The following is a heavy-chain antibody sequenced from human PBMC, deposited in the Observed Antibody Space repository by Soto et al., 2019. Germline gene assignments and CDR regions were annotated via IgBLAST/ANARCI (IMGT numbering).Heavy chain of an antibody. CDR3: ARILQYFGAPRAYFDL. V-gene: IGHV3-15*05. J-gene: IGHJ2*01. CDR2: IKSKADGGTA. CDR1: GFSFNNVW. Sequence: PGGSLRLACGDSGFSFNNVWISWMRQTPGKGLEWVGRIKSKADGGTADYAAPLKGRVTISRDHSTNTLDLQMNNLKTEDTGVYFCARILQYFGAPRAYFDLWGRGSLVTVSS. D-gene: IGHD3-10*01.